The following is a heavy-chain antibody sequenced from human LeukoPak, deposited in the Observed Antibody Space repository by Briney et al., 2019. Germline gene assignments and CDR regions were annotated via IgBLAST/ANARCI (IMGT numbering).Heavy chain of an antibody. CDR3: AGRSTNYDYVWGSYRYSPFDY. D-gene: IGHD3-16*02. J-gene: IGHJ4*02. CDR2: IYYSGST. CDR1: GGSISSSSYY. V-gene: IGHV4-39*07. Sequence: PSETLPLTCTVSGGSISSSSYYWGWIRPPPGKGLVWIGSIYYSGSTNYNPSLKSRVTISVDTSKNQFSLKLSSVTAADTAVYYCAGRSTNYDYVWGSYRYSPFDYWGQGTLVTVSS.